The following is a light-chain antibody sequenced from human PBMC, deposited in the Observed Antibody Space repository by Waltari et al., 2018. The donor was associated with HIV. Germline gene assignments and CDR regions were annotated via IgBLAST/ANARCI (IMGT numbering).Light chain of an antibody. CDR3: GSYSGSKNFAV. CDR2: DVS. J-gene: IGLJ3*02. Sequence: QSALTQPPSASGSPGQSVTISCTGTSSDVGGYNSVPCYQQHPGKAPKLMIFDVSKRPSGVPDRFSGSKSGNTASLTVSGLQAEDEADYYCGSYSGSKNFAVFGGGTKLTVL. V-gene: IGLV2-8*01. CDR1: SSDVGGYNS.